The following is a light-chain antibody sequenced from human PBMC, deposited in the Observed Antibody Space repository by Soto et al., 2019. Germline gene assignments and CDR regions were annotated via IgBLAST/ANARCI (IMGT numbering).Light chain of an antibody. Sequence: EIVLTQSPATLSLSPGERATLSCRASQSVSSYLAWYQQKPGQAPRLLLYEASHMATGIPARFSGSGSGTDFTLNNSSLEPEDFAVYYCQQRTDWVTFGGGTKVEIK. V-gene: IGKV3-11*01. CDR1: QSVSSY. CDR2: EAS. CDR3: QQRTDWVT. J-gene: IGKJ4*01.